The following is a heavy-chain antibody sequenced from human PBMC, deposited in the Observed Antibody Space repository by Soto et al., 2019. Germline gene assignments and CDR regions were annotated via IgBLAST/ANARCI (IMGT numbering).Heavy chain of an antibody. D-gene: IGHD1-26*01. CDR2: IYYSGST. CDR1: GGSISSSNYY. Sequence: SEILSLTCTVSGGSISSSNYYWGWIRQPPGKGLEWIGSIYYSGSTYYNPSLKSRVTISIDTSKNQFSLKLSSVTAADTAVYYCASPLWERGEYYYYVVDVWGQGTTVTVSS. CDR3: ASPLWERGEYYYYVVDV. V-gene: IGHV4-39*01. J-gene: IGHJ6*02.